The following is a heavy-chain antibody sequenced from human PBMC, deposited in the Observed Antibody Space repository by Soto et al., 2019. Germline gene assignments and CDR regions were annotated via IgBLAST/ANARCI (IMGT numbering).Heavy chain of an antibody. J-gene: IGHJ4*02. CDR3: ARYNNYGYYFDY. D-gene: IGHD5-18*01. CDR1: GSSICCYY. V-gene: IGHV4-59*01. Sequence: ATLSPTCIVFGSSICCYYGSWIRQPPGKGLEWIGYIYYSGSANYNPSLKSRVTISVDTSKNQFSLKLSSVTAADTAVLYCARYNNYGYYFDYWGQGTVVTVSS. CDR2: IYYSGSA.